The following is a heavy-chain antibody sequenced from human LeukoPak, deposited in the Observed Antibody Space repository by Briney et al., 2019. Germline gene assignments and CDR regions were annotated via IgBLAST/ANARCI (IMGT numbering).Heavy chain of an antibody. D-gene: IGHD2-2*01. CDR1: GVGFNNYA. J-gene: IGHJ3*02. CDR3: ARGVVPAAYDAFDI. CDR2: IKQDGSEK. Sequence: GSLRLSCTVSGVGFNNYAMSWVRQAPGKGLEWVATIKQDGSEKYYVDSVKGRFTISRDNAKNSLYLQMNSLRAEDTAVYYCARGVVPAAYDAFDIWGQGTMVTVSS. V-gene: IGHV3-7*04.